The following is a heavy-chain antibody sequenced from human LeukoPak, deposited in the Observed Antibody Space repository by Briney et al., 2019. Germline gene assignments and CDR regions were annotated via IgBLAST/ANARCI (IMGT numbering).Heavy chain of an antibody. CDR3: AKGAIPAASKYYFDY. V-gene: IGHV3-23*01. D-gene: IGHD2-2*01. Sequence: GGSLRLSCGASGFTFSSYVMTWVRQAPGKGLEWVSTISGGGGYTYSADSVKGRFTISRDNSKNTLYLQMNSLRADDTAIYCCAKGAIPAASKYYFDYWGQGALVTVSS. CDR2: ISGGGGYT. J-gene: IGHJ4*02. CDR1: GFTFSSYV.